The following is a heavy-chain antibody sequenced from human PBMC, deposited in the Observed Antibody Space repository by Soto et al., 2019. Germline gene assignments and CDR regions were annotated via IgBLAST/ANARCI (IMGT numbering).Heavy chain of an antibody. J-gene: IGHJ6*02. Sequence: SVKVSCKASGGTFSSYTISWVRQAPGQGLEWMGRIIPILGIANYAQKFQGRVTITADEPSNTVYMELSGLRSEDTAVYYCARGALATQSYYYGMDVWGQGTKVTVSS. CDR2: IIPILGIA. CDR1: GGTFSSYT. V-gene: IGHV1-69*02. D-gene: IGHD3-16*01. CDR3: ARGALATQSYYYGMDV.